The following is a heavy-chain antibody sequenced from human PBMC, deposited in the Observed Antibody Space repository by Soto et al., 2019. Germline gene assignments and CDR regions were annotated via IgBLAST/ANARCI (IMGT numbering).Heavy chain of an antibody. V-gene: IGHV3-74*01. J-gene: IGHJ4*02. CDR3: AAPAGGYYQIGNDY. CDR1: GFTFSSYW. CDR2: INSDGSST. Sequence: GGSLRLSCAASGFTFSSYWMHWVRQAPGKGLVWVSRINSDGSSTSYADSVKGRFTISRDNAKNTLYLQMNSLRAEDTAVYYCAAPAGGYYQIGNDYWGQGTLVTVSS. D-gene: IGHD3-3*01.